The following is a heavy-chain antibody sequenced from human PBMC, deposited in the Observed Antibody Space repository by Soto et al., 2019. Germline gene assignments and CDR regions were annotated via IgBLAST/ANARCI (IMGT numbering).Heavy chain of an antibody. CDR2: INHSGST. CDR3: ARGDRSQLPQLYYFDY. V-gene: IGHV4-31*03. Sequence: SETLSLTCTVSGGSINSGGYYWSWIRQHPGKGLEWIGYINHSGSTNYNPSLKSRVTISVDTSKNQFSLKLSSVTAADTAVYYCARGDRSQLPQLYYFDYWGQGTLVTVSS. D-gene: IGHD2-2*01. CDR1: GGSINSGGYY. J-gene: IGHJ4*02.